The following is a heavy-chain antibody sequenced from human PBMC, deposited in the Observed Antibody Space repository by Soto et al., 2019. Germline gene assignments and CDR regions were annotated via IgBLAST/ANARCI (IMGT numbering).Heavy chain of an antibody. CDR2: IYYSGST. V-gene: IGHV4-31*03. Sequence: PSQTLSLTCTVSDGSISDGDCYRSWIRQPPGKGLEWIGYIYYSGSTYYNPSLKSRVTISVDTSKNQFSLKLSSVTAADTAVYYCAKSFSVAAAGPFDFWRQRTLVTVTS. D-gene: IGHD6-13*01. J-gene: IGHJ4*02. CDR1: DGSISDGDCY. CDR3: AKSFSVAAAGPFDF.